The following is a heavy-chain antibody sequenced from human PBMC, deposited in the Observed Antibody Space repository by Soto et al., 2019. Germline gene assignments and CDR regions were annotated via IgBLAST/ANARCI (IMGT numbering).Heavy chain of an antibody. J-gene: IGHJ4*02. CDR3: AGGKLKWVPEPDYFDY. Sequence: GASVKVSCKVSGYTLTELSMHWVRQAPGKGLEWMGGFDPEDGETIYAQKFQGRVTMTEDTSTDTAYMELSSLRSEDTAVYYCAGGKLKWVPEPDYFDYWGQGTLVTVSS. CDR1: GYTLTELS. D-gene: IGHD5-12*01. V-gene: IGHV1-24*01. CDR2: FDPEDGET.